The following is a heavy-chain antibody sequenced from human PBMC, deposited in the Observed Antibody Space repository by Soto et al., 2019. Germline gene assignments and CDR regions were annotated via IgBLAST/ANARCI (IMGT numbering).Heavy chain of an antibody. V-gene: IGHV3-23*01. CDR1: GFTFSSSA. CDR3: AKLGFVLMELYYFHQ. CDR2: IRGNSGKT. J-gene: IGHJ4*01. Sequence: GGSLRLSCTASGFTFSSSAMSWVRQAPGKELAWVSTIRGNSGKTNYAETVKGRFYTSRDNSKNTVHLQLDSLRAEDTAVYFCAKLGFVLMELYYFHQWGHGTLVTVAS. D-gene: IGHD2-8*01.